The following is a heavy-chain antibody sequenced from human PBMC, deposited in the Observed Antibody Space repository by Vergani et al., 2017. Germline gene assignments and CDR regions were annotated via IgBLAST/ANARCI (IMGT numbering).Heavy chain of an antibody. V-gene: IGHV3-66*02. Sequence: LVESGGGLVQPGGSLRLSCAASSFSVSSHYMTWVRQAPGKGREWVSTINIGGRTSYADSVKGRLTLTRDASKNTLHLQMNSLRPEDTAVYYCARGMTTETTDLDGFDIWGQGTMVSVSS. CDR2: INIGGRT. D-gene: IGHD4-17*01. CDR3: ARGMTTETTDLDGFDI. J-gene: IGHJ3*02. CDR1: SFSVSSHY.